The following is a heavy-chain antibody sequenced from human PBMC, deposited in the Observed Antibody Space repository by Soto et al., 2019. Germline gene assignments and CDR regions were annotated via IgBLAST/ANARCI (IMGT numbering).Heavy chain of an antibody. CDR2: INHSGST. CDR1: GGSFSGYY. V-gene: IGHV4-34*01. J-gene: IGHJ4*02. Sequence: PSETLSLTCAVYGGSFSGYYWSWIRQPPGKGLEWIGEINHSGSTNYNPSLKSRVTISADTSKNQFSLKLSSVTAADMAVYYCGRAAPRYCGGGSCYPGRDYWAQGPLVTVSS. CDR3: GRAAPRYCGGGSCYPGRDY. D-gene: IGHD2-15*01.